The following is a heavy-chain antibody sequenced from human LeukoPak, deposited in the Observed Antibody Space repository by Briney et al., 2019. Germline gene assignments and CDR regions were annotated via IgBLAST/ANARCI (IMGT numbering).Heavy chain of an antibody. J-gene: IGHJ5*02. V-gene: IGHV1-46*01. CDR1: GYTFTSYY. Sequence: ASVKVSCKTSGYTFTSYYMHWVRQAPGQGLEWMGIINPSGGGTSYAQKFQGRVTMTRDTFTSTVYMELSSLRSEDTAVYYCGRLGHCSGGNCYYNWFDPWGQGTLVTVSS. CDR2: INPSGGGT. D-gene: IGHD2-15*01. CDR3: GRLGHCSGGNCYYNWFDP.